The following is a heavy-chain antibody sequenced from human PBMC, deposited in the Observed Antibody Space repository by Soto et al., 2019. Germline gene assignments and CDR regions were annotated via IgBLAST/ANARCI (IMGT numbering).Heavy chain of an antibody. CDR1: GLPVAGSY. D-gene: IGHD3-10*01. CDR3: VRPLPSGQTHARDV. Sequence: GGSLRLSCVASGLPVAGSYMAWVRQAPGKGLEWASVIYNDGTTYYSQSVEGRFTISRGTSKNTLYLQMDRLRDEDTAVYYCVRPLPSGQTHARDVWGQGTTVTVSS. CDR2: IYNDGTT. J-gene: IGHJ6*02. V-gene: IGHV3-53*01.